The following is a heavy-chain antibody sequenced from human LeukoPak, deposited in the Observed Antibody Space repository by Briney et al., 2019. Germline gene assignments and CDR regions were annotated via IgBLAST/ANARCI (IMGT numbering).Heavy chain of an antibody. V-gene: IGHV3-11*04. Sequence: GGSLRLSCAASGFSFSDYHMSWVRQAPGKGLEWLSYLSGSGSTIFYADSVKGRFTISRDNAKNSVYLQMNSLRAEDTAVYYCARDGSGYYPDYWGQGTLVTVSS. CDR2: LSGSGSTI. CDR3: ARDGSGYYPDY. CDR1: GFSFSDYH. J-gene: IGHJ4*02. D-gene: IGHD3-22*01.